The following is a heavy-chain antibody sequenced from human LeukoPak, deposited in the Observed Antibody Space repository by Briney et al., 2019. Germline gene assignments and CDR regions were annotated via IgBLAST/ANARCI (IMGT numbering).Heavy chain of an antibody. Sequence: ASVKVSCKTSGYTFTNYYMHWVRQAPGQGLEWMGIINPSGTSTTYAQKFQGRVTITADESTSTAYMELSSLRSEDTAVYYCARGIGDYYGSGSYIDYWGQGTLVTVSS. J-gene: IGHJ4*02. CDR3: ARGIGDYYGSGSYIDY. V-gene: IGHV1-46*01. D-gene: IGHD3-10*01. CDR1: GYTFTNYY. CDR2: INPSGTST.